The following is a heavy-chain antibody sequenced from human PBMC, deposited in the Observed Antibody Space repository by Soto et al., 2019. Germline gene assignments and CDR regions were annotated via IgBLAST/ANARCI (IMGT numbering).Heavy chain of an antibody. J-gene: IGHJ5*02. Sequence: ASVKVSCKASGYTFTSYGISWVRQAPGRGLEWMGWISAYNGNTNYVQKLQGRVTMTTDTSTSTAYMELRSLRSDDTAVYYCARVLRDYDILTGYPINWFDPWGQGTLVTVSS. V-gene: IGHV1-18*04. CDR2: ISAYNGNT. CDR1: GYTFTSYG. CDR3: ARVLRDYDILTGYPINWFDP. D-gene: IGHD3-9*01.